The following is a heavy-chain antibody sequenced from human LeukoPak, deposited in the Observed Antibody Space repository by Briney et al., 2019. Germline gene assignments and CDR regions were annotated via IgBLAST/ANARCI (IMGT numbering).Heavy chain of an antibody. D-gene: IGHD6-19*01. V-gene: IGHV1-69*05. Sequence: ASVKVSCKASGGTFSSYAISWVRQAPGQGLEWMGGIIPIFGTANYAQKLQCRVTITTDESTSTAYMELSSLRSEDTAVYYCARTYSSGWDYYYYYMDVWGKGTTVTVSS. CDR2: IIPIFGTA. J-gene: IGHJ6*03. CDR1: GGTFSSYA. CDR3: ARTYSSGWDYYYYYMDV.